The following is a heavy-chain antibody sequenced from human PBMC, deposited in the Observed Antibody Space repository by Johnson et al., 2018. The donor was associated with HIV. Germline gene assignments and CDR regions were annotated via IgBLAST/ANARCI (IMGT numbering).Heavy chain of an antibody. J-gene: IGHJ3*02. V-gene: IGHV3-13*01. CDR1: GFTFSSYD. Sequence: EVQLVESGGGLVQPGGSLRLSCAAPGFTFSSYDMHWVRQATGKGLEWVSAIGTAGDTYYPGSVKGRFTISRENAKNSLYLQMNSLRAEDTAVYYCASNLPYDSSGYYYSGRDAFDIWGQGTMVTVSS. CDR2: IGTAGDT. D-gene: IGHD3-22*01. CDR3: ASNLPYDSSGYYYSGRDAFDI.